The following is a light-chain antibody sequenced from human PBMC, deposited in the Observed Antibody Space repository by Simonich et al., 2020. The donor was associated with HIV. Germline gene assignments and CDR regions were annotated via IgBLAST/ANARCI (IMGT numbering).Light chain of an antibody. CDR1: PDIRNY. V-gene: IGKV1-33*01. J-gene: IGKJ4*01. CDR3: QQYDNLPPLT. CDR2: DAS. Sequence: DIQMTQSPSSMSASVGDRINITCQAKPDIRNYLNWYQQKPGKAPKLLIYDASNLETGVPSRFSGSGSGTDFTFTISSLQTEDIATYYCQQYDNLPPLTFGGGTKVEIK.